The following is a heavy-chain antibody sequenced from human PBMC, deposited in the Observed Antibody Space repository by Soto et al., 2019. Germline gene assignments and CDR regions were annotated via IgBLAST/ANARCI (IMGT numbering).Heavy chain of an antibody. Sequence: PSETLSLTCSVSGGSISSVGYYWSWIRQHPGTGLEWMGYISYSGSTYYSPSLKSRLTISANTSNNHFSARLSSVTAADSAVYSCARSSLELQRRFHYFFPAMDVWGQGTTVTASS. CDR3: ARSSLELQRRFHYFFPAMDV. V-gene: IGHV4-31*03. D-gene: IGHD1-26*01. J-gene: IGHJ6*02. CDR1: GGSISSVGYY. CDR2: ISYSGST.